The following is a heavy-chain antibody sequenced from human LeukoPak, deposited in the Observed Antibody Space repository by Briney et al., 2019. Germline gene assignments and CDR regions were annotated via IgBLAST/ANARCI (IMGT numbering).Heavy chain of an antibody. V-gene: IGHV1-69*13. D-gene: IGHD3-22*01. CDR1: GGTFSSYA. CDR2: IIPIFGTA. Sequence: ASVKVSCKASGGTFSSYAINWVRQAPGQGLEWMGGIIPIFGTANYAQKFQGRVTITADESTSTAYMELSSLRSEDTAVYYCARAAPYYYDRGDYFDYWGQGTLVTVSS. CDR3: ARAAPYYYDRGDYFDY. J-gene: IGHJ4*02.